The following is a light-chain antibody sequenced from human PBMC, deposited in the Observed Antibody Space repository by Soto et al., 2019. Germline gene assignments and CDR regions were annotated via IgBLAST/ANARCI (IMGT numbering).Light chain of an antibody. J-gene: IGKJ2*01. Sequence: PGERATLSCRASQSVSRYLNWVQHKPGQAPMLLIYGASSRAACIPDRFSGSGSGTDFTLTISRLEPEDFAVFYCLQYGSSPYTFGQGTKLQIK. CDR2: GAS. CDR1: QSVSRY. V-gene: IGKV3-20*01. CDR3: LQYGSSPYT.